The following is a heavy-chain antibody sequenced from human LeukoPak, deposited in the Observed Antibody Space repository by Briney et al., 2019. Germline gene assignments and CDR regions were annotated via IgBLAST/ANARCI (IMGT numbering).Heavy chain of an antibody. CDR3: ARLRPVAGYDAFDI. J-gene: IGHJ3*02. Sequence: SETLSLTCSVSGGSISSYYWSWIRQPPGKGMEWNGHIYYSGSTNYNPSLKSRVTMSVDTSKNQFSLKLTSVTAADTAVYYCARLRPVAGYDAFDIWGHGTMVTVSS. D-gene: IGHD6-19*01. V-gene: IGHV4-59*08. CDR1: GGSISSYY. CDR2: IYYSGST.